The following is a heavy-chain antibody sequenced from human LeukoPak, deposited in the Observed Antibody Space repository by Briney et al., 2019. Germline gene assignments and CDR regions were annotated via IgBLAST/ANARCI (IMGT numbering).Heavy chain of an antibody. J-gene: IGHJ4*02. CDR2: IRYDGSNK. CDR3: AKFIAVAGLPFDY. CDR1: GFTFSTSE. V-gene: IGHV3-30*02. Sequence: GGSLRLSCAASGFTFSTSEINWVRQAPGKGLEWVAFIRYDGSNKYYADSVKGRFTISRDNSKNTLYLQMNSLRAEDTAVYYCAKFIAVAGLPFDYWGQGTLVTVSS. D-gene: IGHD6-19*01.